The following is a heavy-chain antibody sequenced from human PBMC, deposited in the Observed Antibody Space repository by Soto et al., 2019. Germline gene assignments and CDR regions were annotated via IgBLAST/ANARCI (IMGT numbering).Heavy chain of an antibody. D-gene: IGHD2-2*01. CDR2: INAGNGNT. J-gene: IGHJ6*02. CDR1: GYTFTGYA. V-gene: IGHV1-3*01. CDR3: ARVYCSSTSCSYYYGMDV. Sequence: VASVKVSCKASGYTFTGYAMHWVRQAPGQRLEWMGWINAGNGNTKYSQKFQGRVTITRDTSASTAYMELSSLRSEDTAVYYCARVYCSSTSCSYYYGMDVWGQGTTVTVSS.